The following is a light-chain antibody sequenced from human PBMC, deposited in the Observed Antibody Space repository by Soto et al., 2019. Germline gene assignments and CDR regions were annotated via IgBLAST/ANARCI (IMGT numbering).Light chain of an antibody. CDR3: QQYGSSPWT. J-gene: IGKJ1*01. CDR2: GAS. Sequence: EIVLTQSPGTLSLSPGEGATLSCRASQRVSSSHLAWYQQKPGQAPRLLIYGASSRATGIPDRFSGSGSGTDFTLSISRLEPEDFAVYYCQQYGSSPWTFGQGTKVEIK. V-gene: IGKV3-20*01. CDR1: QRVSSSH.